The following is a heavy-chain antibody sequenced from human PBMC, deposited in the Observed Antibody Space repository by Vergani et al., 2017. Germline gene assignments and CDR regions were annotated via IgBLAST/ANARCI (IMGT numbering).Heavy chain of an antibody. J-gene: IGHJ6*01. D-gene: IGHD2-21*02. CDR2: IFSNDEK. V-gene: IGHV2-26*01. CDR1: GFSPSNSRMG. Sequence: QVTLKESGPVLVKPTETLTLTCTVSGFSPSNSRMGVSWIRQPPGKALEWFAHIFSNDEKSYSTSLKSRLTNSKDTSKSHVVLTRTNMDPVDTVTYYCARIGDCVGACYKGPYYYYWMYVWGEGTTVTV. CDR3: ARIGDCVGACYKGPYYYYWMYV.